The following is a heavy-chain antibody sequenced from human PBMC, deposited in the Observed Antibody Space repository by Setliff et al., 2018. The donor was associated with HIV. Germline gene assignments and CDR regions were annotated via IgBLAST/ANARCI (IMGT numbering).Heavy chain of an antibody. D-gene: IGHD3-22*01. CDR3: ARGTKLMIPTSNWFDS. V-gene: IGHV1-18*01. Sequence: SVKVSCKTSGYIFDAYAITWVRQAPGQGLEWMGWISPYNGDIKYAQKVQGRVTVTIDTSATTAYMELRSLTPDDTAVYYCARGTKLMIPTSNWFDSWGQGTPVTVSS. J-gene: IGHJ5*01. CDR2: ISPYNGDI. CDR1: GYIFDAYA.